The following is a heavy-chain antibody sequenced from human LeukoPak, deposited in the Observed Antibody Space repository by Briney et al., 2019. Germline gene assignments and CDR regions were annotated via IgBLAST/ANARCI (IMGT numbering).Heavy chain of an antibody. CDR2: MNPKSGNT. V-gene: IGHV1-8*01. J-gene: IGHJ4*02. D-gene: IGHD3-16*01. CDR1: GYTFTTYD. CDR3: ARTAGDFDY. Sequence: ASVKVSCKASGYTFTTYDINWVRQATGQGLEWMGWMNPKSGNTAYAQKFQGRVTMTRDTSISTAYMELSSLISDDTAMYYCARTAGDFDYWGQGTLVTVSS.